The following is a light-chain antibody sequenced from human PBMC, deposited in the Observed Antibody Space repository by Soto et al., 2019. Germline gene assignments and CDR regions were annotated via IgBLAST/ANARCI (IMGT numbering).Light chain of an antibody. Sequence: AIRMTQSPSSFSASTGDRVTITCRASQGISSYLAWYQQKPGKAPKLLIYAASTLQSGVPSRFSGSGSGTDFTLTISSLKYEDPEPYCCQQYYSYTPYTFGQGTKVDI. CDR2: AAS. V-gene: IGKV1-8*01. J-gene: IGKJ2*01. CDR3: QQYYSYTPYT. CDR1: QGISSY.